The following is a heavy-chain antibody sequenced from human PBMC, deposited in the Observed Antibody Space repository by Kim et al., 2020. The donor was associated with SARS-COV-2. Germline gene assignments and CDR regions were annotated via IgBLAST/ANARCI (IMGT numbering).Heavy chain of an antibody. Sequence: GGSLRLSCAASGFTFSSYAMSWVRQAPGKGLEWVSAISCSGGSTYYADSVKGRFTISRDNSKNTLYLQMNSLRAEDTAVYYCAEGLLWFGELYYGMDVWGQGTTVTVSS. V-gene: IGHV3-23*01. J-gene: IGHJ6*02. CDR2: ISCSGGST. CDR1: GFTFSSYA. D-gene: IGHD3-10*01. CDR3: AEGLLWFGELYYGMDV.